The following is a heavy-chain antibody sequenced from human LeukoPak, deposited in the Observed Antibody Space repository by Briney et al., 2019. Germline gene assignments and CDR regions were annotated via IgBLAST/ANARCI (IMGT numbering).Heavy chain of an antibody. J-gene: IGHJ4*02. D-gene: IGHD4-23*01. Sequence: GGPLRLSCAASGFTFRSYWMSCVRQARGKGLEGVANIKQDGSDKYYVDSVKARFTISRDSAKNSLYLQINSLRAKDTEVYYCARKTVVGSYFDYWGQGTPVTVSS. CDR1: GFTFRSYW. V-gene: IGHV3-7*01. CDR3: ARKTVVGSYFDY. CDR2: IKQDGSDK.